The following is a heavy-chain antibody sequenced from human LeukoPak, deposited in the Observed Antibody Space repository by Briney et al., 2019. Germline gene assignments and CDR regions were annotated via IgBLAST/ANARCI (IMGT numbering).Heavy chain of an antibody. Sequence: GGSLRLSCAASGFTFSSYSMNWVRQAPGKGLEWVSSINCNSCYIYYADSVKGRFTISRDNAKNSLYLQMNSLRAEDTAVYYCARDQYLAYCGGDCYSGQFDYWGQGILVTVSS. CDR3: ARDQYLAYCGGDCYSGQFDY. CDR1: GFTFSSYS. V-gene: IGHV3-21*01. D-gene: IGHD2-21*02. CDR2: INCNSCYI. J-gene: IGHJ4*02.